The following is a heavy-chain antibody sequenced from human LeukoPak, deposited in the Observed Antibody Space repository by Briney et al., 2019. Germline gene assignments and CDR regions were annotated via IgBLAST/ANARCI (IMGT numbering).Heavy chain of an antibody. V-gene: IGHV4-39*02. CDR3: ARRRYYDSTGYLD. CDR2: IYYSGST. J-gene: IGHJ1*01. CDR1: GDYISSSSYY. Sequence: PSETLSLTCTLSGDYISSSSYYWGWIRQPPGKGLEWIGDIYYSGSTYYNASLKGRVSISIDTSNNHSSLHLRSLTAADTALYYCARRRYYDSTGYLDWGHGALVTVSS. D-gene: IGHD3-22*01.